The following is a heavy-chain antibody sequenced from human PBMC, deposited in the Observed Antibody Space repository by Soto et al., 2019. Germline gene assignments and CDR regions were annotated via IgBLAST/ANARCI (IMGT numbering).Heavy chain of an antibody. J-gene: IGHJ4*02. D-gene: IGHD2-21*01. CDR1: GFTFSNDW. Sequence: EVQLVESGGGLVQPGGSLRLSCAASGFTFSNDWMHWVRQAPGKGLVWVSRISSDGSGTNYADSVKGRFTISRDNAKNTLYLQMNSLRTEDTGLYYCGRTYVPDFWGQGTLVTVSS. CDR2: ISSDGSGT. V-gene: IGHV3-74*01. CDR3: GRTYVPDF.